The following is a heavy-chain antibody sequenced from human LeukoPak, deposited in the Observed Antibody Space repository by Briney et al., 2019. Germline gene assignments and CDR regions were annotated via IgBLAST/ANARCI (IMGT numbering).Heavy chain of an antibody. CDR3: ASSRIRGSYYVSRDYFDY. D-gene: IGHD1-26*01. CDR2: IYYSGST. J-gene: IGHJ4*02. CDR1: GASISNTSYY. Sequence: SETLSLTCIVSGASISNTSYYWGWIRQPPGKGLEWIGNIYYSGSTYYNPSLKSRVTISIDTSENQFSLNLSSVTAADTAVYYCASSRIRGSYYVSRDYFDYWGQGTLVTVSS. V-gene: IGHV4-39*01.